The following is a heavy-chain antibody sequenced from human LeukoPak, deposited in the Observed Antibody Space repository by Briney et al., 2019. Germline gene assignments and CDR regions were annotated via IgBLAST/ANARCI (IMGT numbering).Heavy chain of an antibody. CDR2: IYSGGST. Sequence: TGGSLRLSCAASGFTVSSNYMSWVRQAPGKGLEWVSVIYSGGSTYYADSVKGRFTISRDNSKNTLYLQMNSLRAEDTAVYYCAKGTLLRYFDWLPKGDYWGQGTLVTVSS. J-gene: IGHJ4*02. V-gene: IGHV3-53*05. D-gene: IGHD3-9*01. CDR3: AKGTLLRYFDWLPKGDY. CDR1: GFTVSSNY.